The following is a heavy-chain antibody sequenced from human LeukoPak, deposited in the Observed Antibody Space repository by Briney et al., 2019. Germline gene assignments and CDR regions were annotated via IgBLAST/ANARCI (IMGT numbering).Heavy chain of an antibody. Sequence: GGSLRLSCEASGLSFTNYAMMWVRQAPGKGLQWISTLTGYGGAYYADSGKGRFIISRDISKNTMFLQMYSLRAEDTAVYYCAKGAAAGKVDWFDPWGQGTLVTVSS. CDR2: LTGYGGA. CDR3: AKGAAAGKVDWFDP. J-gene: IGHJ5*02. CDR1: GLSFTNYA. V-gene: IGHV3-23*01. D-gene: IGHD6-13*01.